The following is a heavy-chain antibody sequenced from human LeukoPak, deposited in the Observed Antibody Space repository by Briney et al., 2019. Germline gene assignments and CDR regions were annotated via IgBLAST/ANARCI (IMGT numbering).Heavy chain of an antibody. J-gene: IGHJ6*02. CDR3: ARGPYYYYYGMDV. V-gene: IGHV3-7*01. Sequence: PGGSLRLSCAASGFTFSSYAMSWVRQAPGKGLERVANIKQDGSEKYYVDSVKGRFTISRDNAKNSLYLQMNSLRAEDTAVYYCARGPYYYYYGMDVWGQGTTVTVSS. CDR2: IKQDGSEK. CDR1: GFTFSSYA.